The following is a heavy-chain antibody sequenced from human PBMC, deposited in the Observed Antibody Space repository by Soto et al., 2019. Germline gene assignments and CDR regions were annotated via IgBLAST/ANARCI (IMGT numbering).Heavy chain of an antibody. CDR3: ARDRRPSIYSGLAV. CDR2: ISGSGGAT. Sequence: GGSLRLSCAASGFTFSSYAMTWVRQAPGQGLEWVSSISGSGGATYYADSVKGRFTISRDDSKNTLFLHMSGLRAEDTAVYYCARDRRPSIYSGLAVWGQGTTVTVSS. D-gene: IGHD2-2*01. CDR1: GFTFSSYA. V-gene: IGHV3-23*01. J-gene: IGHJ6*02.